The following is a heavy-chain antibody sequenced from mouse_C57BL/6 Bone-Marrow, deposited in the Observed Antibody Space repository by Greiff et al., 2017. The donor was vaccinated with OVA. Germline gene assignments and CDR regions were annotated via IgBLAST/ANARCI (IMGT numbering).Heavy chain of an antibody. Sequence: QVTLKVSGPGILQPSQTLSLTCSFSGFSLSTFGMGVGWIRPPSGKGLEWLAHIWWDDDKYYNPALKSRLTISKDTSKTQEFLKIANVDTADTATYYCARIVYYYGSSFPWFAYWGQGTLLTVSA. J-gene: IGHJ3*01. V-gene: IGHV8-8*01. CDR3: ARIVYYYGSSFPWFAY. CDR2: IWWDDDK. D-gene: IGHD1-1*01. CDR1: GFSLSTFGMG.